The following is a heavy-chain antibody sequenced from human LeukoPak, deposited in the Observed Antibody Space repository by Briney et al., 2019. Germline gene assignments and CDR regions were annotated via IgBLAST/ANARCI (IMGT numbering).Heavy chain of an antibody. CDR2: IRYDGGNK. CDR3: AKDKDAGYSSSWTGFDY. Sequence: PGGSLGLSCAASGFTFSRYGIHWVRQAPGRGLEWMSFIRYDGGNKYYADSVKGRFTISRDNSKNTLYLQMNSLRADDTAVYYCAKDKDAGYSSSWTGFDYWGQGTLVTVSS. J-gene: IGHJ4*02. CDR1: GFTFSRYG. V-gene: IGHV3-30*02. D-gene: IGHD6-13*01.